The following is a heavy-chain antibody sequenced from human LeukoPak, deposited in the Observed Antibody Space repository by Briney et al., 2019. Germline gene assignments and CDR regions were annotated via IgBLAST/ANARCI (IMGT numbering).Heavy chain of an antibody. Sequence: GGSLRLSCAVSGFNFSIYTMNWVRQAPGKGLEWVSSISPSSSYKYYADSVKGRFTVSRDNAKNSLFLQMNSLRADDTAVYYCARDPDPEYDILTGYVYWGQGTLVTVSS. CDR3: ARDPDPEYDILTGYVY. J-gene: IGHJ4*02. D-gene: IGHD3-9*01. CDR2: ISPSSSYK. CDR1: GFNFSIYT. V-gene: IGHV3-21*06.